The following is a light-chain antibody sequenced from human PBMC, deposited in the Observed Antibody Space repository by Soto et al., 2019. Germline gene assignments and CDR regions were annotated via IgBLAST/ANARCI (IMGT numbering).Light chain of an antibody. J-gene: IGKJ4*01. V-gene: IGKV3-20*01. CDR3: QQYDSSPLT. Sequence: EIVLTQSPGTLSLSPGERATLSCRASQSVSSSYLAWDQQKPGQAPRLLIYVASSRATGIPDRFSGSGSGTDFTLTISRLEPEDFAVYYCQQYDSSPLTFGGGTKVEIK. CDR2: VAS. CDR1: QSVSSSY.